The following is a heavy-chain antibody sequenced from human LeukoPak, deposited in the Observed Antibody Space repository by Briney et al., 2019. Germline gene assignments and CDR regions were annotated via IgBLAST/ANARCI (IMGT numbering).Heavy chain of an antibody. Sequence: PGGSLRLSCAASGFTFSSYAMHWVRQAPGKGLEWAAVISYDGSNKYYADSVKGRFTISRDSSKNTLYLQMNSLRAEDTAVYYCARENIVVVTAIAGFDYWGQGTLVTVSS. CDR1: GFTFSSYA. CDR2: ISYDGSNK. V-gene: IGHV3-30*04. CDR3: ARENIVVVTAIAGFDY. J-gene: IGHJ4*02. D-gene: IGHD2-21*02.